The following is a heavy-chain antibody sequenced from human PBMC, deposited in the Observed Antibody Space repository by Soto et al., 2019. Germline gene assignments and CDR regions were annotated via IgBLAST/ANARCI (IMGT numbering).Heavy chain of an antibody. D-gene: IGHD6-6*01. CDR1: GFSLSNARMG. CDR2: IFSNDEK. CDR3: ARVSVEYSSSSGVVDY. Sequence: QVTLKESGPVLVKPTETLTLTCTVSGFSLSNARMGVSWIRQPPGKALEWLAHIFSNDEKSYSTSLKSRLTIAKGTAKSQVVLTMTNMDPMDTATYYCARVSVEYSSSSGVVDYWGQGTLVTVSS. J-gene: IGHJ4*02. V-gene: IGHV2-26*01.